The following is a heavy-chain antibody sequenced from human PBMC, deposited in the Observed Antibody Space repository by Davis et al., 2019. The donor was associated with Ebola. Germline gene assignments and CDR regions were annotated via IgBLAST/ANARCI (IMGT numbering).Heavy chain of an antibody. D-gene: IGHD3-10*01. J-gene: IGHJ5*02. V-gene: IGHV1-2*02. CDR3: ARGFSFDP. CDR1: GYTFTDYY. CDR2: INPNGGGT. Sequence: AASVKVSCKTSGYTFTDYYMHWVRQAPGQGLEWMGWINPNGGGTNYAQNFQGRVTMTSDTSISTAYMELSRLRSDDTAVYYCARGFSFDPWGQGTLVTVSS.